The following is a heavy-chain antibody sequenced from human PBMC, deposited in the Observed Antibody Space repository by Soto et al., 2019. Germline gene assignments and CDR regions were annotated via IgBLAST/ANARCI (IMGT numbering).Heavy chain of an antibody. J-gene: IGHJ6*02. V-gene: IGHV3-30*18. CDR1: GFTFSSYG. Sequence: QVQLVESGGGVVQPGRSLRLSCAASGFTFSSYGMHWVRQAPGKGLEWVAVISYDGSNKYYADSVKGRFTISRDNSKNTLYLQMNSLRAEDTAVYYCAKDTGMYGMDAWGQGTTVTVSS. CDR3: AKDTGMYGMDA. CDR2: ISYDGSNK.